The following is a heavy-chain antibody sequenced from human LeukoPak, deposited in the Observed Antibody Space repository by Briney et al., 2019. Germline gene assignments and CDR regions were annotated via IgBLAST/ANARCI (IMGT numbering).Heavy chain of an antibody. CDR1: GGSISSNNW. CDR3: ARNMVGETTFDY. V-gene: IGHV4-4*02. Sequence: SGTLSLTCAVSGGSISSNNWWSWVRQPPGKGLEWIGEISHSGSTGYNPSLKSRVTMSVDKSKNHFSLKLSSVTAADTAVYYCARNMVGETTFDYWGQGTLVTVSS. CDR2: ISHSGST. D-gene: IGHD2/OR15-2a*01. J-gene: IGHJ4*02.